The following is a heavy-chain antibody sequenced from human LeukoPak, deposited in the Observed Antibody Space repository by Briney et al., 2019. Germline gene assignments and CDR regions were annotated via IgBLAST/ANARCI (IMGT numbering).Heavy chain of an antibody. CDR1: GGSISSYY. CDR3: ARHSGQWLVPYAFDI. Sequence: SETLSLTSTVPGGSISSYYWNWIRQPPGKGLEWIGYIYYSGSTNYNPSLKSRVNISVDTSKNQFSLKLSSVTAADTAVYYCARHSGQWLVPYAFDIWGQGTMVTVSS. V-gene: IGHV4-59*08. D-gene: IGHD6-19*01. CDR2: IYYSGST. J-gene: IGHJ3*02.